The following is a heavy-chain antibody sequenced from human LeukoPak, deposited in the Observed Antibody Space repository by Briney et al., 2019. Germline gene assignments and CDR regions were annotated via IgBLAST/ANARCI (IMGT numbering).Heavy chain of an antibody. D-gene: IGHD6-6*01. CDR2: ISAYNGNT. J-gene: IGHJ4*02. CDR1: GYTFTSYG. V-gene: IGHV1-18*01. CDR3: ARDLKYLFRDRIAACFNPHFDY. Sequence: ASVKVSCKASGYTFTSYGISWVRQAPGQGLEWMGWISAYNGNTNYAQKLQGRVTMTTDTSTSTAYMELRSLRSDDTAVYYCARDLKYLFRDRIAACFNPHFDYWGQGTLVTVSS.